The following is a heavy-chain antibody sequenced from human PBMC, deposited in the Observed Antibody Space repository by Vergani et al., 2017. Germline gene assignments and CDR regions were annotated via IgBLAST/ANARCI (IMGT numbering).Heavy chain of an antibody. V-gene: IGHV3-7*03. D-gene: IGHD3-9*01. Sequence: EVQLVESGGGLVQPGGSLRLSCAASGFTFSSYWMSWVRQAPGKGLEWVANIKQDGSEKYYVDSVKGRFTISRDNAKNSLYLQINSLRAEDTAVYYCSRDLRPLRYFDWLPTSNAFDIWGQGTMVTVSS. CDR3: SRDLRPLRYFDWLPTSNAFDI. J-gene: IGHJ3*02. CDR1: GFTFSSYW. CDR2: IKQDGSEK.